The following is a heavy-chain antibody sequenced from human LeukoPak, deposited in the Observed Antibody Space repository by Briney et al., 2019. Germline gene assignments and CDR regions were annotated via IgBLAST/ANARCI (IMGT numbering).Heavy chain of an antibody. Sequence: SETLSLTCSVSGDSIMTYCWSWIRQPPGKGLEWIGYNCYSGSANYDPSLKSRVLISLDTSKNQFSLKLSSVTAADTAVYYCARGDWNFDYWGQGTLVTASS. V-gene: IGHV4-59*01. J-gene: IGHJ4*02. D-gene: IGHD1-1*01. CDR3: ARGDWNFDY. CDR2: NCYSGSA. CDR1: GDSIMTYC.